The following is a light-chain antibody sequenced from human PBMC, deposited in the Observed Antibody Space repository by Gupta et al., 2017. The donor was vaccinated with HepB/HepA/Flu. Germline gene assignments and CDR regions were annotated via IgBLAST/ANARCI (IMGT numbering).Light chain of an antibody. V-gene: IGKV3-11*01. Sequence: DIVLTQSPATLSLSPGERAILSCRASQSVSSYLAWYQQKPGQPPRLLMYDTSYRATGIPARFSGSGSGTDFTLTISSLEPEDVAVYYCQQRTKWPFTFGPGTKVEIK. CDR2: DTS. J-gene: IGKJ3*01. CDR1: QSVSSY. CDR3: QQRTKWPFT.